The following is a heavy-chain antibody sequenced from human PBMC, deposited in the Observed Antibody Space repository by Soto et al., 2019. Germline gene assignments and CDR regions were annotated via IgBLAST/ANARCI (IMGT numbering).Heavy chain of an antibody. CDR2: INHSGST. D-gene: IGHD4-17*01. V-gene: IGHV4-34*01. Sequence: SETLSLTCAVYGGSFSGYYWSWIRQPPGKGLEWIGEINHSGSTNYNPSLKSRVTISVDTSKNQFSLKLSSVTAADTAVYYCARVLSWRTVTRNWMDVWGKGTTVTVSS. J-gene: IGHJ6*04. CDR3: ARVLSWRTVTRNWMDV. CDR1: GGSFSGYY.